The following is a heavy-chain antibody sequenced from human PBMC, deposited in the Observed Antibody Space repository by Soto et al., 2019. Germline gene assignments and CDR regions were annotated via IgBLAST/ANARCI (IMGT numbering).Heavy chain of an antibody. D-gene: IGHD6-13*01. CDR2: IVVGSGNT. Sequence: QMQLVQSGPEVKKPGTSVKVSCKASGFTFTSSAMQWVRQARGQRLEWIGWIVVGSGNTNYAQKFQERVTITRDMSXXTAYMELSSLRSEDTAVYYCAAEALAAGTRGRVGCWGQGTLVTVSS. V-gene: IGHV1-58*02. CDR3: AAEALAAGTRGRVGC. J-gene: IGHJ4*02. CDR1: GFTFTSSA.